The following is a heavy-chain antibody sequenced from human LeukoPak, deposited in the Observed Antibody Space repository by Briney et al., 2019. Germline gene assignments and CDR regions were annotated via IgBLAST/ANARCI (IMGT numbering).Heavy chain of an antibody. CDR2: ISAYNGNT. Sequence: ASVKVSCKASGYTFTSDGISWVRQAPGQGLEWMGWISAYNGNTNYAQKLQGRVTMTTDTSTSTAYMELRSLRSDDTAVYYCARELIFSTSTSSNAFDIWGQGTMVTVSS. J-gene: IGHJ3*02. D-gene: IGHD2-2*01. V-gene: IGHV1-18*01. CDR3: ARELIFSTSTSSNAFDI. CDR1: GYTFTSDG.